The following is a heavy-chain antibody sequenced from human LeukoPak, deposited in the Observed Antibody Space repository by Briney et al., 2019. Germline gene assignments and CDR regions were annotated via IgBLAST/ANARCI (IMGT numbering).Heavy chain of an antibody. V-gene: IGHV4-59*01. CDR2: IYYSGST. CDR3: ARYYCSGSPPALGFDP. Sequence: SSETLSLTCTVSGGSISSYYWSWIRQPPGKGLEWIGYIYYSGSTNYNPSLKSRVTISVDTSKNQFSLKLSSVTAADTAVYYCARYYCSGSPPALGFDPWGQGTLVTVSS. J-gene: IGHJ5*02. D-gene: IGHD3-10*01. CDR1: GGSISSYY.